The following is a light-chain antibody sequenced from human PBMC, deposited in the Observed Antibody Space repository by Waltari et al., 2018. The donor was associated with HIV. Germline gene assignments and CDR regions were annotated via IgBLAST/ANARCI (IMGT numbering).Light chain of an antibody. Sequence: ERVMTQSPVTLSVSPGERATLSCRASQTVNHNLAWYQQKPGQAPRLLIYDASTRATGSPARFSGSGSGTEFTLTISSLQSEDFEVYYCQHYNNWPLAFGQGTKVEIK. V-gene: IGKV3-15*01. J-gene: IGKJ1*01. CDR1: QTVNHN. CDR3: QHYNNWPLA. CDR2: DAS.